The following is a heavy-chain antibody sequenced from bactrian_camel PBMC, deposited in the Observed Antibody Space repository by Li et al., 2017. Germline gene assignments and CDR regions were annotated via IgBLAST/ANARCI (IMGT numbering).Heavy chain of an antibody. CDR1: GNSYSTYT. CDR2: ISSDGST. V-gene: IGHV3S53*01. Sequence: HVQLVESGGGLVQPGGSLRLSCAASGNSYSTYTMGWYRQAPGKERELVSSISSDGSTKYADSVKGRFTISQDNAKNTVYLQMSSLKPEDTAVYYCVRDVGFNEYVGFGYWGQGTQVTVS. J-gene: IGHJ6*01. D-gene: IGHD1*01. CDR3: VRDVGFNEYVGFGY.